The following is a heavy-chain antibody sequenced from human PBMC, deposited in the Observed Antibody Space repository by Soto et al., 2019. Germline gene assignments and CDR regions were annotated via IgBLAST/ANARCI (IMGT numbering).Heavy chain of an antibody. J-gene: IGHJ2*01. CDR1: GGTFSSYT. CDR2: IIPILGIA. V-gene: IGHV1-69*02. Sequence: QVQLVQSGAEVKKPGSSVKVSCKASGGTFSSYTISWVRQAPGQGLEWMGRIIPILGIANYAQKFQGRVTITADKPTSTAYMELSSLRSEDTAVYYCARWLQSWYFDLWGRGTLVTVSS. CDR3: ARWLQSWYFDL. D-gene: IGHD5-12*01.